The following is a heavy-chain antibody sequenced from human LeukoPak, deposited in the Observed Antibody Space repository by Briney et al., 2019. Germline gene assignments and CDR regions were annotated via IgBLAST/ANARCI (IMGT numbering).Heavy chain of an antibody. D-gene: IGHD3-16*01. Sequence: SGESLKISCKGSGYSFTCYWIGWVRPMPGKGLEGMVIIYPGDSDTRYSPFCQGQVTISTDKPIITAYLQWGSLKASDNAMYYCARSSLRLGELFSYWGQGTLVAVSS. CDR2: IYPGDSDT. J-gene: IGHJ4*02. CDR1: GYSFTCYW. V-gene: IGHV5-51*01. CDR3: ARSSLRLGELFSY.